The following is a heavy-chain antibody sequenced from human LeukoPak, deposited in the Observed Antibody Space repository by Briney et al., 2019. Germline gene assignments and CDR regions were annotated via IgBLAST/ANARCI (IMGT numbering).Heavy chain of an antibody. CDR1: GFTVSSNY. Sequence: GGSLRLSCAASGFTVSSNYMSWVRQAPGKGLEWVSVIYSGGSTYYADSVKGRFTISRDNSKNTLYLQMNSLRAEDTAVYYCARDKGRDGYNYENYWGQGTLVTVSS. CDR2: IYSGGST. CDR3: ARDKGRDGYNYENY. J-gene: IGHJ4*02. D-gene: IGHD5-24*01. V-gene: IGHV3-66*01.